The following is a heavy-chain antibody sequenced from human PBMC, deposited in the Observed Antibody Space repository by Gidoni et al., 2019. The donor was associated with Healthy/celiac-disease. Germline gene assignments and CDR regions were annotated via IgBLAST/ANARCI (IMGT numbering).Heavy chain of an antibody. CDR3: ARDGTVVVPAAIAGYYYYMDV. D-gene: IGHD2-2*01. CDR1: GGSISSYY. CDR2: IYTSGST. J-gene: IGHJ6*03. V-gene: IGHV4-4*07. Sequence: QVQLQESGPGLVKPSETLSLTCTVSGGSISSYYWSWIRQPAGKGLEWIGRIYTSGSTNYNPSLKSRVTMSVDTSKNQFSLKLSSVTAADTAVYYCARDGTVVVPAAIAGYYYYMDVWGKGTTVTVSS.